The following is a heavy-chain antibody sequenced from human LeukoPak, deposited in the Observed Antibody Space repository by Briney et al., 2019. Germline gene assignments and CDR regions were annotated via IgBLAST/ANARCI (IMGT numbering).Heavy chain of an antibody. CDR1: GFTFTDYY. V-gene: IGHV3-11*06. J-gene: IGHJ4*02. Sequence: GGSLRLSCAASGFTFTDYYMSWIRQAPGKGLEWLSYISSGSSDTNYADSVKGRFTISRDNAKKSLYLQMNSLRAEDTAVYYCAREGHYGDFYFDYWGQGTLVSVSS. D-gene: IGHD4-17*01. CDR2: ISSGSSDT. CDR3: AREGHYGDFYFDY.